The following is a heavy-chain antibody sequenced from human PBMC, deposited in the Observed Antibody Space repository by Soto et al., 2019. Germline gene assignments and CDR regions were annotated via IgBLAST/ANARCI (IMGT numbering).Heavy chain of an antibody. CDR2: IRGSGGPT. CDR1: GFIFSNYA. J-gene: IGHJ4*02. CDR3: VKDFRVGYDWTHD. D-gene: IGHD5-12*01. Sequence: DVQLLESGGDLVQPGGSLRLSCAASGFIFSNYAMSWVRQAPGKGPEWVSLIRGSGGPTNYADSVKGRFTVSRDNSKNILLLQMNSLRAEDTAVYYCVKDFRVGYDWTHDWGQGTLVTVSS. V-gene: IGHV3-23*01.